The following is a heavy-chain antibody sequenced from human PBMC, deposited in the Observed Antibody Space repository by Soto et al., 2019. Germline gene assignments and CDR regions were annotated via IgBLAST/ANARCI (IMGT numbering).Heavy chain of an antibody. Sequence: SDTLSLTCTFSGCSISSYYWSWIRQPPGTGLEWIGYIYYSGSTNYNPSLKSRVTISVDTSKNQFSLKLSSVTAADTAVYYCARVLQNWFDPWGQGTXVTVSS. V-gene: IGHV4-59*01. CDR2: IYYSGST. CDR1: GCSISSYY. CDR3: ARVLQNWFDP. J-gene: IGHJ5*02.